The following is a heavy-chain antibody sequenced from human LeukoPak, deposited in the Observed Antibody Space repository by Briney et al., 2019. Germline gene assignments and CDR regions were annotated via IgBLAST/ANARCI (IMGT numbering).Heavy chain of an antibody. CDR1: GLPFSTFW. CDR2: INQDGSEK. CDR3: TGETYYFDH. V-gene: IGHV3-7*04. Sequence: GGSLRHSCAVSGLPFSTFWMSWVRQAPGKGVEWVANINQDGSEKYYVDSVRGRFAISRDNAKNSLYLQMNSLRPEDTAMYYCTGETYYFDHWGQGALVTVSS. J-gene: IGHJ4*02.